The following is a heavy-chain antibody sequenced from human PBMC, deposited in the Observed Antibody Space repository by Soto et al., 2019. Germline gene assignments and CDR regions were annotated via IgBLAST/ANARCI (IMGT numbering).Heavy chain of an antibody. CDR3: ARVRFGEGAFDY. CDR2: IYYSGST. D-gene: IGHD3-10*01. J-gene: IGHJ4*02. CDR1: GGSISSGGYY. V-gene: IGHV4-31*03. Sequence: QVQLQESGPGLVKPSQTLSLTCTVSGGSISSGGYYWSWIRQHPGKGLEWIGYIYYSGSTYYNPSLKSRXXIXVXXSKNQFSLKLSSVTAADTAVYYCARVRFGEGAFDYWGQGTLVTVSS.